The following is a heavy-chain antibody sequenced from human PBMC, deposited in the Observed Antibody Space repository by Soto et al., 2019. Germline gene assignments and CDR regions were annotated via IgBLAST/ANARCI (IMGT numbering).Heavy chain of an antibody. J-gene: IGHJ3*02. V-gene: IGHV3-23*01. CDR3: AIGGARTTVVTRRYNAFDI. Sequence: GGSLRLSCAASGFTFSGYAMSWVRQAPGKGLEWVSAISGSGGSTYYADAVKGRFTISRNNYKNTLHLQRNRMCADDTAVYYWAIGGARTTVVTRRYNAFDIWGQGTMVTVSS. CDR1: GFTFSGYA. D-gene: IGHD4-17*01. CDR2: ISGSGGST.